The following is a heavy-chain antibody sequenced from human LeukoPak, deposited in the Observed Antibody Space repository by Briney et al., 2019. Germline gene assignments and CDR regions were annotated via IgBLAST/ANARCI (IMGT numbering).Heavy chain of an antibody. V-gene: IGHV5-51*01. CDR3: ARPSSSWYSGFDY. CDR2: TYPVNSGT. D-gene: IGHD6-13*01. Sequence: GESLKISCKASGYSFSSYWIGWVRQMPGKGLEWMGITYPVNSGTRYSPSFQGQVTISADKSISTAYLQWSSLKASDTAMYYCARPSSSWYSGFDYWGQGTLVTVSS. J-gene: IGHJ4*02. CDR1: GYSFSSYW.